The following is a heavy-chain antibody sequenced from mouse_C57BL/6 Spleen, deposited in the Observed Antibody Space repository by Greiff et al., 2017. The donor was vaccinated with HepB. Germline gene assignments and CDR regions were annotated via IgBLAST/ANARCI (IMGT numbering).Heavy chain of an antibody. Sequence: QVQLQQSGAELVMPGASVKLSCKASGYTFTSYWMHWVKQRPGQGLEWIGEIDPSDSYTNYNQKFKGKSTLTVDKSSSTAYMQLSSLTSEDSAVYYCARTDGTTVVARDYFDYWGQGTTLTVSS. J-gene: IGHJ2*01. CDR2: IDPSDSYT. D-gene: IGHD1-1*01. CDR1: GYTFTSYW. V-gene: IGHV1-69*01. CDR3: ARTDGTTVVARDYFDY.